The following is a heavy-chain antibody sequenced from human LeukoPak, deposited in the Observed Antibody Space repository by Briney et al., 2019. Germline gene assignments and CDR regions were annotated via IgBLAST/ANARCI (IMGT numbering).Heavy chain of an antibody. J-gene: IGHJ4*02. Sequence: SETLSLTCTVSGGSISSSSYYWGWIRQPPGKGLEWIGSIYYSGSTYYNPSLKSRVTISVDTSKNQFSLKLSSVTAADTAVYYCARDLRDDFWSGFDYWGQGTLVTVSS. D-gene: IGHD3-3*01. V-gene: IGHV4-39*07. CDR1: GGSISSSSYY. CDR3: ARDLRDDFWSGFDY. CDR2: IYYSGST.